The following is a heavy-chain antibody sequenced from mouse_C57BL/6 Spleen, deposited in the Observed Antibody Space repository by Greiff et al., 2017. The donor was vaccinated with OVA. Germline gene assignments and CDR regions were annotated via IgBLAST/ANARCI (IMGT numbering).Heavy chain of an antibody. D-gene: IGHD2-5*01. CDR2: IWWDDDK. V-gene: IGHV8-8*01. CDR3: ARIHSNYDRYFDY. Sequence: QVTLKVCGPGILQPSQTLSLTCSFSGFSLSTFGMGVGWIRQPSGKGLEWLAHIWWDDDKYSNPDLKSRLTISKDTSKNQVFLKIANVDTADTATYYCARIHSNYDRYFDYWGQGTTLTVSS. CDR1: GFSLSTFGMG. J-gene: IGHJ2*01.